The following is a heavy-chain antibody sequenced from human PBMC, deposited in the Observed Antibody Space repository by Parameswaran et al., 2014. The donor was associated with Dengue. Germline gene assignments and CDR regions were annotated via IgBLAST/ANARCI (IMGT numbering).Heavy chain of an antibody. D-gene: IGHD5-12*01. CDR2: INHSGRT. V-gene: IGHV4-34*01. CDR3: ARAYVLRDTTIRNWFDP. Sequence: WIRQPPGKGLEWIGDINHSGRTNYNPSLQGRVTTSIDTSNNQFSLKLSSVTAADTAVYYCARAYVLRDTTIRNWFDPWGQGTLVTVSS. J-gene: IGHJ5*02.